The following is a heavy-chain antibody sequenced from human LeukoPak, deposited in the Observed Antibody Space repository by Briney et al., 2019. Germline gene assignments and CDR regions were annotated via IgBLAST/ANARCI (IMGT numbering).Heavy chain of an antibody. V-gene: IGHV1-2*06. J-gene: IGHJ4*02. CDR1: GYSFTGYY. CDR3: ARDPHCTNGVCYSLPYYDY. Sequence: ASATVSCKXSGYSFTGYYIHWVRQAPGQGLQWMGRIYPHSGGTNYAQKFQGRVTMTRDTSISTAYMQLSRLRSDDTALYYCARDPHCTNGVCYSLPYYDYWGQGSLVTVSS. D-gene: IGHD2-8*01. CDR2: IYPHSGGT.